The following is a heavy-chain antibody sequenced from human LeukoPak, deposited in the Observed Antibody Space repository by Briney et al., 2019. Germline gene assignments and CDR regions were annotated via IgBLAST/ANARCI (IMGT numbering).Heavy chain of an antibody. J-gene: IGHJ4*02. CDR2: ISNDGSNK. CDR1: GFTFSSYG. CDR3: AKETGSWALE. Sequence: GGALRLSCAASGFTFSSYGIHWGRQAPGKGLEWVAVISNDGSNKSYADSVKGRLPISRVNSKNTLYMQMNRLRAEATAVYYCAKETGSWALEWGEGTPVTVSS. D-gene: IGHD2-15*01. V-gene: IGHV3-30*18.